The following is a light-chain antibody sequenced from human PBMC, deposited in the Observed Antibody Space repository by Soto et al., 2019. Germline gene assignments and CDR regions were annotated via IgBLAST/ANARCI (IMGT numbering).Light chain of an antibody. J-gene: IGKJ1*01. CDR1: QSISSW. Sequence: DIQMTQSPSTLSASLGDRVTITCRASQSISSWLAWYQQKPGKAPKVLIYDASSLESGVPSRFSGSGSGTEFTLTISSLQPDDFATYYCQQYNTYSRTFGQGTKV. CDR3: QQYNTYSRT. CDR2: DAS. V-gene: IGKV1-5*01.